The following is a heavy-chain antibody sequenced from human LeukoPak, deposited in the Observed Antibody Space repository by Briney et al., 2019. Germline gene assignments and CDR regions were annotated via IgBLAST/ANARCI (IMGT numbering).Heavy chain of an antibody. CDR2: IYWIGGST. V-gene: IGHV3-20*04. Sequence: GGSLRLSCAASGFTLDDYGMSSVRPAPGKGLEWASGIYWIGGSTGYAGSVKGRSTLSRDNPKNSQYLRMNSLRAEDTVLYCCARVIGSSTYERANGYYYYMDVWGKGTTVTVSS. J-gene: IGHJ6*03. CDR3: ARVIGSSTYERANGYYYYMDV. D-gene: IGHD6-13*01. CDR1: GFTLDDYG.